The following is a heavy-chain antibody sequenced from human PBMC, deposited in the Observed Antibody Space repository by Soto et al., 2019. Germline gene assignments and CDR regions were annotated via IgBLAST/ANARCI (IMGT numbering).Heavy chain of an antibody. CDR1: GFTFSTYA. Sequence: QVQLVESGGGVVQPGRSPRLSCAGSGFTFSTYAMHWVRQAPGKGLEWVAVISRDGTDKYYAESVKGRFTISRDNSKNTLYLQMNSLRAEDTAVYYCARDRGQWLIYFDYWGQGTLVTVSS. D-gene: IGHD3-22*01. CDR2: ISRDGTDK. V-gene: IGHV3-30-3*01. J-gene: IGHJ4*02. CDR3: ARDRGQWLIYFDY.